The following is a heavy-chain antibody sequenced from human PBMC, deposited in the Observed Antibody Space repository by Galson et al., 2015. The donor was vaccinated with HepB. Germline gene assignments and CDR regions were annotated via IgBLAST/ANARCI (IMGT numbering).Heavy chain of an antibody. CDR2: IIPILGIA. V-gene: IGHV1-69*02. J-gene: IGHJ6*02. Sequence: SVKVSCKASGGTFSSYTISWVRQAPGQGLEWMGRIIPILGIANYAQKFQGRVTITADKSTSTAYMELSSLRSEDTAVYYCARGGSGSYSYYYYGMDVWGQGTTVTVSS. D-gene: IGHD1-26*01. CDR1: GGTFSSYT. CDR3: ARGGSGSYSYYYYGMDV.